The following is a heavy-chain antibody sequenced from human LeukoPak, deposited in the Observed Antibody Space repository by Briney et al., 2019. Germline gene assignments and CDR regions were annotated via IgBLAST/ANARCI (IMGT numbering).Heavy chain of an antibody. Sequence: SETLSLTCTVSGGSISSYYWSWIRQPPGKRLDWIGYIYNSGNTNYNPSLKSRGTISVDTSKNQISLKLSSVTAADTAVYYCARSHCGGDCYYGGYFDYWGQGTLVTVSS. D-gene: IGHD2-21*02. CDR3: ARSHCGGDCYYGGYFDY. J-gene: IGHJ4*02. CDR2: IYNSGNT. CDR1: GGSISSYY. V-gene: IGHV4-59*01.